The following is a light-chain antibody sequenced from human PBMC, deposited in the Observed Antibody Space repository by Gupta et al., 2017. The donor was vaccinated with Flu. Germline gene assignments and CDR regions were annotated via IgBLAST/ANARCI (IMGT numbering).Light chain of an antibody. J-gene: IGKJ4*01. CDR3: QKYDRAPPT. V-gene: IGKV1-27*01. Sequence: DIQMTQSPSSLSASVGDRVTITCRASQDIDNFVAWYQQRPGKVPELLIYAASTLQSGVPARFSGSGSGTDFTLTISDLQPEDVATYFCQKYDRAPPTFGGGTKVEIK. CDR2: AAS. CDR1: QDIDNF.